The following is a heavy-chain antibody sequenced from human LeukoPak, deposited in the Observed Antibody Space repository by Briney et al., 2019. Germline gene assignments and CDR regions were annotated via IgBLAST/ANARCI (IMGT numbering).Heavy chain of an antibody. CDR1: GFTFSTYT. Sequence: PGGSLRLSCGASGFTFSTYTMNWVRQAPGKGLEWVSSISSGSSYIFYADSVKGRFTISRDNAKNSLYLQMNTLRAEDTALYYCARVGYSYGCDYWGQGTLVTASS. CDR3: ARVGYSYGCDY. D-gene: IGHD5-18*01. CDR2: ISSGSSYI. V-gene: IGHV3-21*01. J-gene: IGHJ4*02.